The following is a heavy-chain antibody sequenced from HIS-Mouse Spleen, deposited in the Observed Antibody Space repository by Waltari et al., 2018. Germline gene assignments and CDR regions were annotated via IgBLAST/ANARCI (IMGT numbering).Heavy chain of an antibody. D-gene: IGHD4-4*01. CDR1: GFTVSSNY. V-gene: IGHV3-66*01. Sequence: EVQLVESGGGLVQPGGSLRLSCAASGFTVSSNYMSWVRQAPGKGLEWVSVIYSGGSKYYADSVKGRFTISRDNSKNTLYLQMNSLRAEDTAVYYCASDNSNWYFDLWGRGTLVTVSS. CDR2: IYSGGSK. J-gene: IGHJ2*01. CDR3: ASDNSNWYFDL.